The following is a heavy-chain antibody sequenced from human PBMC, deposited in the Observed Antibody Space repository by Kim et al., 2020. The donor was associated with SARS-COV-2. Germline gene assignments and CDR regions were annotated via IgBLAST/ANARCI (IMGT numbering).Heavy chain of an antibody. CDR2: IYHSGST. D-gene: IGHD3-3*01. CDR3: ARESLASFGVVH. CDR1: GYSISSGYY. Sequence: SETLSLTCTVSGYSISSGYYWGWIRQPPGKGLEWIGSIYHSGSTYYNPSLKSRVTISVDTSKNQFSLKLSSVTAADTAVYYCARESLASFGVVHWGQGTLVTVSS. J-gene: IGHJ4*02. V-gene: IGHV4-38-2*02.